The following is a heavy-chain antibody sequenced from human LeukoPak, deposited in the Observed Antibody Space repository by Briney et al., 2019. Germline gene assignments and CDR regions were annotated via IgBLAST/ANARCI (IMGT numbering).Heavy chain of an antibody. V-gene: IGHV1-18*01. CDR3: ARAKYYYGSGTNYVMGEVHYYYMDV. CDR1: GYTFTHSG. D-gene: IGHD3-10*01. J-gene: IGHJ6*03. Sequence: ASVKGSCKASGYTFTHSGITWVGQAPGQGLEGMGWIRTYNGNKNYEQKLQGRVTMTTDTSTSTAYMELRSLRSDDTAVYYCARAKYYYGSGTNYVMGEVHYYYMDVWGKGTTVTVSS. CDR2: IRTYNGNK.